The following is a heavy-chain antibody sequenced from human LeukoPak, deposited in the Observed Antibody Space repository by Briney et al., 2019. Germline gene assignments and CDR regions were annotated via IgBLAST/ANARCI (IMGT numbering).Heavy chain of an antibody. CDR1: GFTFSSYA. V-gene: IGHV3-23*01. CDR3: AKTPDSKYYGSGSYLGPTFDY. CDR2: ISGSGGST. J-gene: IGHJ4*02. Sequence: RPGGSLRLSCAASGFTFSSYAMSWVRQAPGKGLEWVSAISGSGGSTYYADSVKGRFTISRDNSKNTLYLQMNSLRAEDTAVYYCAKTPDSKYYGSGSYLGPTFDYWGQGTLVTVSS. D-gene: IGHD3-10*01.